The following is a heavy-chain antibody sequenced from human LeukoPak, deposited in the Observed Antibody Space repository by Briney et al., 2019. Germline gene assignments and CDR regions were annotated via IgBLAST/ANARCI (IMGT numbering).Heavy chain of an antibody. CDR1: GFTFSTYG. CDR3: ARPQENFYYYYMDV. V-gene: IGHV3-30*03. Sequence: GGSLRLSCAASGFTFSTYGTHWVRQAPGKGLEWVAVIAYDGRTTYYTDSVKGRFTIFRDNSKNTLYLQMNSLRPEDTAVYYCARPQENFYYYYMDVWGKGTTVTVSS. CDR2: IAYDGRTT. J-gene: IGHJ6*03. D-gene: IGHD5-24*01.